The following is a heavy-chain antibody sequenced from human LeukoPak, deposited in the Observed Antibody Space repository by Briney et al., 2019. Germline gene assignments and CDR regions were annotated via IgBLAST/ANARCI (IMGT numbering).Heavy chain of an antibody. Sequence: PGGSLRLSCAASGFTFSSYAMHWVRQAPGKGLEYVSAISSNGGSTYYANSVKGRFTISRDNSKNTLYLQMGSLRAEDTAVYYCARVTANLTFDPWGQGTLVTVSS. CDR2: ISSNGGST. CDR3: ARVTANLTFDP. V-gene: IGHV3-64*01. D-gene: IGHD3-16*01. CDR1: GFTFSSYA. J-gene: IGHJ5*02.